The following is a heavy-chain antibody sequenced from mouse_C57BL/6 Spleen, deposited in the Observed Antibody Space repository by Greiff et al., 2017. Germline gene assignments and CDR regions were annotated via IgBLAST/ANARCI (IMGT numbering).Heavy chain of an antibody. CDR1: GYTFTSYW. Sequence: QVQLKESGAELAKPGASVKLSCKASGYTFTSYWMHWVKQRPGQGLEWIGYINPSSGYTKYNQKFKDKATLTADKSSSTAYMQLSSLTYEDSAVYYCAGYDGYYNWYFDVWGTGTTVTVSS. CDR2: INPSSGYT. J-gene: IGHJ1*03. V-gene: IGHV1-7*01. CDR3: AGYDGYYNWYFDV. D-gene: IGHD2-3*01.